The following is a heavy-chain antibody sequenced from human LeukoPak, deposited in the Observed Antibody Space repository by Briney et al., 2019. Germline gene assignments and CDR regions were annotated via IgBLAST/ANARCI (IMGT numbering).Heavy chain of an antibody. CDR2: ISSSGSTI. J-gene: IGHJ4*02. CDR3: ARDYYDSSGHFDY. V-gene: IGHV3-11*04. D-gene: IGHD3-22*01. Sequence: PGGSLRLSSAASGFTFSDYYMSWIRQAPGKGLEWVSYISSSGSTIYYAGSVKGRFTISRDNAKNSLYLQMNSLRAEDTAVYYCARDYYDSSGHFDYWGQGTLVTVSS. CDR1: GFTFSDYY.